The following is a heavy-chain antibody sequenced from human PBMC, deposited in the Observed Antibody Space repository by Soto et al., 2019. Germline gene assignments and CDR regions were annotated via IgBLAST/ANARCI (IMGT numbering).Heavy chain of an antibody. D-gene: IGHD3-10*01. CDR3: ARHNYGSGSTYFDY. CDR2: IYYSGST. Sequence: QVQLQESGPGLVKPSETLSLTCTVSGGSISSYYWSWIRQPPGKGLEWIVYIYYSGSTTYNPTLKSRFTISVYTSKNHFPLKLNSMTAADTAVYYCARHNYGSGSTYFDYWGQGTLVTVSS. J-gene: IGHJ4*02. CDR1: GGSISSYY. V-gene: IGHV4-59*08.